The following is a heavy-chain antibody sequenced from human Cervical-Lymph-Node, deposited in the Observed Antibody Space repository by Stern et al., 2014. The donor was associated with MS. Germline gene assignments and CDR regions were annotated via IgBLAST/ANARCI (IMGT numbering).Heavy chain of an antibody. CDR2: ISYDGNHK. CDR1: GFTFSSYG. Sequence: VQLVESGGAVVQPGRSLRLSCAASGFTFSSYGMHWVRQAPGKGLEWVTVISYDGNHKYYAASVKGRFTISRDNSKNTLHLQMNSVTPDDTAIYYCARDYEDTSMLFDHWGQRTLVTVSS. CDR3: ARDYEDTSMLFDH. V-gene: IGHV3-30*03. D-gene: IGHD2-8*01. J-gene: IGHJ4*02.